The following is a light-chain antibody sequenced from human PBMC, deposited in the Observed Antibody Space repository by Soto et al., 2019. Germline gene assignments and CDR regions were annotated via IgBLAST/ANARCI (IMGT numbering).Light chain of an antibody. V-gene: IGKV1-5*03. CDR2: KAS. CDR3: QQSYSTPWT. CDR1: QSISSW. Sequence: DIQMTQSPSTLSASVGDRVTITCRASQSISSWLAWYQQKPGKAPKLLIYKASTLESGVPSNFSGSGSGTEFSLTISSLQPEDFATYYCQQSYSTPWTFGQGTKVDIK. J-gene: IGKJ1*01.